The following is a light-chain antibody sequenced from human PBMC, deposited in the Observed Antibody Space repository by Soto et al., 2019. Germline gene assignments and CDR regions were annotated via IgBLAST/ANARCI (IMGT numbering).Light chain of an antibody. Sequence: QSVLTQSPSASASLGASVKLTCTLSSGHSSYAIAWHQQQPEKGTRYLMKLNSDGSHSKGDGIPDRFSGSSSGAERYITIASLQSEDEADYYCQTWGTGIQVFGTGTKVTVL. J-gene: IGLJ1*01. CDR1: SGHSSYA. CDR3: QTWGTGIQV. V-gene: IGLV4-69*01. CDR2: LNSDGSH.